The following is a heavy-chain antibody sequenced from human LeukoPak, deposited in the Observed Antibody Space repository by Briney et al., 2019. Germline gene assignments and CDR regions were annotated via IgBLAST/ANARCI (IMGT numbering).Heavy chain of an antibody. D-gene: IGHD3-22*01. CDR3: ARPSSGEKDAFDI. J-gene: IGHJ3*02. CDR1: GYSFTSYW. V-gene: IGHV5-51*01. Sequence: GESLQISCKGSGYSFTSYWIGWVRQMPGKGLEWMGIIYPGDSDTRYSPSFQGQVTISADKSISTAYLQWSSLKASDTAMYYCARPSSGEKDAFDIWGQGTMVTVSS. CDR2: IYPGDSDT.